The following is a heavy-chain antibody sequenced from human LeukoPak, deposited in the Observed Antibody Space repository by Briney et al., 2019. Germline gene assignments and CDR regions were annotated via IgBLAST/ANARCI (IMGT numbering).Heavy chain of an antibody. V-gene: IGHV3-23*01. Sequence: GGSLRLSCAASGFSFSSYAMSWVRQAPGKGLEWVSGITESGGSTFFADSVKGRFTISRDNSKNTLYLQMNSLRADDTAVYYCAKVRGGFFDYWGQGTLVTVSS. CDR2: ITESGGST. D-gene: IGHD3-10*01. CDR1: GFSFSSYA. J-gene: IGHJ4*02. CDR3: AKVRGGFFDY.